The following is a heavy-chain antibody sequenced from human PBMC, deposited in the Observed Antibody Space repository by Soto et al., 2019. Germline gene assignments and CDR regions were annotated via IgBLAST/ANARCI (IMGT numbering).Heavy chain of an antibody. CDR2: IYSGGST. CDR3: AREVVVVAATNYFDY. V-gene: IGHV3-66*01. Sequence: GGSLRLSCAASGFTVSSNYMSWVRQAPGKGLEWVSVIYSGGSTYYADSVKGRFTISRDKSKNTLYLQMNSLRAEDTAVYYCAREVVVVAATNYFDYWGQGTLVTVSS. CDR1: GFTVSSNY. J-gene: IGHJ4*02. D-gene: IGHD2-15*01.